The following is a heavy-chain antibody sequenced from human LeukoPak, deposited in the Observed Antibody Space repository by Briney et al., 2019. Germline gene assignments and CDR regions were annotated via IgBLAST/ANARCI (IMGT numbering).Heavy chain of an antibody. CDR2: ISYDGSNK. CDR3: AKDRVLGDY. J-gene: IGHJ4*02. V-gene: IGHV3-30*18. Sequence: GGSLRLSCAASGFTFSSYGMHWVRQAPGKGLEWVAVISYDGSNKYYADSVKGRFTISRDNSKNTLYLQMNSLRAEDTAVYHCAKDRVLGDYWGQGTLVTVSS. CDR1: GFTFSSYG. D-gene: IGHD2-8*01.